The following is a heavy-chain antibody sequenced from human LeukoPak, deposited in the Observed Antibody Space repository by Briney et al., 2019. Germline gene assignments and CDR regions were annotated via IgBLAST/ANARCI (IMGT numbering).Heavy chain of an antibody. J-gene: IGHJ1*01. V-gene: IGHV3-48*01. Sequence: PGGSLRLSCAASGFTFSSYSMNWVRQAPGKGLEWVSYISSSSSTIYYADSVRGRFTISRDNAKNSLYLQMNSLRAEDTAVYYCARDYGDYVHEYFQHWGQGTLVTVSS. CDR2: ISSSSSTI. CDR1: GFTFSSYS. CDR3: ARDYGDYVHEYFQH. D-gene: IGHD4-17*01.